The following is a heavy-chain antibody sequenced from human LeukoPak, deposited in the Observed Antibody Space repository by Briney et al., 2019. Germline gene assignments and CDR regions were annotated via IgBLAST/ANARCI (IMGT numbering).Heavy chain of an antibody. Sequence: SETLSLTCTVSGGSISSYYWSWIRQPTGKGLEWIGYIYYSGSTKYNPSLKSRVTISVDTSKNQFSLKLSSVTAADTAVYYCARDKPSGPAWGQGTLVTVSS. CDR3: ARDKPSGPA. J-gene: IGHJ5*02. CDR2: IYYSGST. D-gene: IGHD3-10*01. CDR1: GGSISSYY. V-gene: IGHV4-59*01.